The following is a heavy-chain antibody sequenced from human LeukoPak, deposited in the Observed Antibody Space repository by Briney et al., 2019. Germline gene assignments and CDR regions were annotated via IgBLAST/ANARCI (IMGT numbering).Heavy chain of an antibody. CDR3: ARDALYDFWSGIMGNWFDP. CDR2: IYTSGST. CDR1: GYSISSGYY. J-gene: IGHJ5*02. D-gene: IGHD3-3*01. V-gene: IGHV4-4*07. Sequence: SETLSLTCAVSGYSISSGYYWGWIRQPAGKGLEWIGRIYTSGSTNYNPSLKSRVTMSVDTSKNQFSLKLSSVTAADTAVYYCARDALYDFWSGIMGNWFDPWGQGTLVTVSS.